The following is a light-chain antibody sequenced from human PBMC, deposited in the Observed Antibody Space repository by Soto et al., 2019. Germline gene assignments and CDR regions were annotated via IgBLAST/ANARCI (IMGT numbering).Light chain of an antibody. CDR2: GNS. CDR3: QSYDSSLSEV. Sequence: QSVLTQPPSVSGAPGQRVTISCTESSSDIGAGYDVHWYQQLPGTAPKLLIYGNSNRPSGVPDRFSGSKSGTSASLAITGLQAEDEADYYCQSYDSSLSEVFGTGTKLTVL. CDR1: SSDIGAGYD. J-gene: IGLJ1*01. V-gene: IGLV1-40*01.